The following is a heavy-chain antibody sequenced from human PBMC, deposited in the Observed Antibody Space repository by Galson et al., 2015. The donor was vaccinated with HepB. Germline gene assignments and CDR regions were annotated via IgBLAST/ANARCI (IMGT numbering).Heavy chain of an antibody. CDR1: GYSISSGYY. V-gene: IGHV4-38-2*01. Sequence: LSLTCAVSGYSISSGYYWGWIRQPPGKGLGWIGSIYHSGSTYYNPSLKSRVTISVDTSKNQFSLKLSSVTAADTAVYYCARGGLTMVRGVSNWFDPWGQGTLVTVSS. J-gene: IGHJ5*02. CDR2: IYHSGST. D-gene: IGHD3-10*01. CDR3: ARGGLTMVRGVSNWFDP.